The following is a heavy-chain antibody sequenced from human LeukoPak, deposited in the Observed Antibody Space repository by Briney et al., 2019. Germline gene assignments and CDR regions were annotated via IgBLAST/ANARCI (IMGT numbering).Heavy chain of an antibody. CDR3: ARHEFSGSYFDYYYYYMDV. D-gene: IGHD1-26*01. J-gene: IGHJ6*03. V-gene: IGHV5-51*01. CDR2: IYPGDSDT. Sequence: GESLKISCKGSGYSFTSYWIGWVRQMPGKGLEWMGIIYPGDSDTRYSPSFQGQVTISADKSISTAYLQWSSLKASDTAMYYCARHEFSGSYFDYYYYYMDVWGKGTTVIVSS. CDR1: GYSFTSYW.